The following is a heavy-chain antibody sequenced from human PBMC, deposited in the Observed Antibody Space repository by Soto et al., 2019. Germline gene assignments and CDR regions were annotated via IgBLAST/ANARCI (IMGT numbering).Heavy chain of an antibody. J-gene: IGHJ6*02. Sequence: ASVKVSCKASGYTFTIYDINWVRQAPGQGLEWMGWIRAYNGNTNYAQKLQGRVTMTTDTSTSTAYMELRSLRSDDTAVYYCARDLPTMDVWGQGTTVTVSS. CDR2: IRAYNGNT. CDR3: ARDLPTMDV. V-gene: IGHV1-18*01. CDR1: GYTFTIYD.